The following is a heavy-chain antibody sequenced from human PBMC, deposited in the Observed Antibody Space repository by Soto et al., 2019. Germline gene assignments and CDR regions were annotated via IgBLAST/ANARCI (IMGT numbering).Heavy chain of an antibody. V-gene: IGHV1-2*02. CDR2: INPNSGGT. J-gene: IGHJ6*02. Sequence: ASVKVSCKASRYTFTGYYMHWVRQAPGQGLEWMGWINPNSGGTNYAQKFQGRVTMTRDTSISTAYMELSRLRSDDTAVYYCARVPRSYYYYYYGMDVWGQGITVTVSS. CDR1: RYTFTGYY. CDR3: ARVPRSYYYYYYGMDV.